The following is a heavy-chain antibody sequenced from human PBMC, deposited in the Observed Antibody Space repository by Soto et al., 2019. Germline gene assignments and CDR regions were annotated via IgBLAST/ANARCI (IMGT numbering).Heavy chain of an antibody. V-gene: IGHV1-69*12. CDR1: GGTFSSYA. CDR2: IIPIFGTA. D-gene: IGHD5-18*01. Sequence: QVQLVQSGAEVKKPGSSVKVSCKASGGTFSSYAISWVRQAPGQGLEWMGGIIPIFGTANYAQKFQGRVXIXAXXSTSTADMELGSLRSEDTAVYYCAGHYSGYSHGDYWGQGTLVTVSS. J-gene: IGHJ4*02. CDR3: AGHYSGYSHGDY.